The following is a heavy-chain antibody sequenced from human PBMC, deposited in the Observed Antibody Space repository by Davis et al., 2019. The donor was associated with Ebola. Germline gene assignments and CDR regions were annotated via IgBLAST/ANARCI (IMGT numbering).Heavy chain of an antibody. Sequence: AESLMISCKGSGYIFTSYWIGWVRQLPAKGLGWMGIIYPGDSDTRYSPSFHGQVTISADKTITTDYLQWSSLKDSNTAMYDFSRISSSSGSYAVVTPEEGFDYWGQGTLVTVSS. J-gene: IGHJ4*02. CDR1: GYIFTSYW. D-gene: IGHD6-19*01. CDR3: SRISSSSGSYAVVTPEEGFDY. CDR2: IYPGDSDT. V-gene: IGHV5-51*01.